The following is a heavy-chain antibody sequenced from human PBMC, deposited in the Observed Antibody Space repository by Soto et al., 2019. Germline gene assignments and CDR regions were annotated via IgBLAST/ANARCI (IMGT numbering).Heavy chain of an antibody. Sequence: HVQLVESGGGLVKPGGTLRLSCAGSGIRLSESYINWIRLTPEKGLAWISYIGDSYRHYAASVRGRFTISRDNVQNSVSLEMTNLRVDDTAIYYCARRRAFGEVEAFDDWGPGTLVTVSS. CDR1: GIRLSESY. CDR3: ARRRAFGEVEAFDD. J-gene: IGHJ3*01. D-gene: IGHD3-16*01. V-gene: IGHV3-11*05. CDR2: IGDSYR.